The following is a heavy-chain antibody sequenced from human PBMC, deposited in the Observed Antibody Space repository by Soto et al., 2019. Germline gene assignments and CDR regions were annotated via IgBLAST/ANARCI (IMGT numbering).Heavy chain of an antibody. V-gene: IGHV4-31*03. D-gene: IGHD2-2*01. J-gene: IGHJ6*02. Sequence: SETLSLTCTVSGGSISSGGYYWNWIRQHPGKGLEWIGEINHSGSTNYNPSLKSRVTISVDTSKNQFSLKLSSLTAADTAVYYCARLGYCSSTSCYYYYYYGMDVWGQGTTVTVSS. CDR2: INHSGST. CDR1: GGSISSGGYY. CDR3: ARLGYCSSTSCYYYYYYGMDV.